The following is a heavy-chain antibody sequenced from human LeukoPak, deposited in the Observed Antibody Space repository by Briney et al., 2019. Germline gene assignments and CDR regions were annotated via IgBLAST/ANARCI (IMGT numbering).Heavy chain of an antibody. V-gene: IGHV3-23*01. CDR2: ISGSGGST. J-gene: IGHJ5*02. Sequence: GGSLGLSCAASGFTFSSYAMSWVRQAPGKGLEWVSAISGSGGSTYYADSVKGRFTISRDNSKNTLYLQMNSMRAEDTAVYYCAKDGDWLYNWFDPWGQGTLVTVSS. CDR1: GFTFSSYA. CDR3: AKDGDWLYNWFDP. D-gene: IGHD3/OR15-3a*01.